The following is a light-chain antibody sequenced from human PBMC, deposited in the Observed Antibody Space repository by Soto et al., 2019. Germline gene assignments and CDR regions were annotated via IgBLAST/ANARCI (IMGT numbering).Light chain of an antibody. V-gene: IGLV2-14*01. CDR2: EVS. Sequence: QSALTQPASVSGSPGQSITITCTGTSSDIGVYNYVSWYQQHPGKAPKLVICEVSNRPSGVSSRFSGSKSGNTASLTISGLRTEDEADYYSTSFTTTNIWVFGGGTKVTVL. J-gene: IGLJ3*02. CDR1: SSDIGVYNY. CDR3: TSFTTTNIWV.